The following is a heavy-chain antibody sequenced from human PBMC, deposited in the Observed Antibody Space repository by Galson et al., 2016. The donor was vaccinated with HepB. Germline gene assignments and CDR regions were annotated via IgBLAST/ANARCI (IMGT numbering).Heavy chain of an antibody. CDR2: ISFDGSNK. V-gene: IGHV3-33*05. Sequence: SLRLSCATSGFTFSSYGFHWVRQAPGTGLEWLTVISFDGSNKYYADSVEGRFTISRDNSRSTVSLHMTSLRAEDTAVYYCARALRFVEPSTKTRLYYGMDVWGQGTTVSVSS. CDR1: GFTFSSYG. CDR3: ARALRFVEPSTKTRLYYGMDV. J-gene: IGHJ6*02. D-gene: IGHD3-3*01.